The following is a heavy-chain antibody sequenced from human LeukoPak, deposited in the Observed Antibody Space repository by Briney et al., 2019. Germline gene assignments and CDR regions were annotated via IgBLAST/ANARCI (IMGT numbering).Heavy chain of an antibody. CDR2: IYYSGST. CDR3: ARVKDIVVVPAATASVWFDP. CDR1: GGSISSGGYY. J-gene: IGHJ5*02. V-gene: IGHV4-31*03. Sequence: SETLSLTCTVSGGSISSGGYYWSWIRQHPGKGLEWIGYIYYSGSTYYNPSLKSRVTISVDTSKNQFSLKLSSVTAADTAAYYCARVKDIVVVPAATASVWFDPWGQGTLVTVSS. D-gene: IGHD2-2*01.